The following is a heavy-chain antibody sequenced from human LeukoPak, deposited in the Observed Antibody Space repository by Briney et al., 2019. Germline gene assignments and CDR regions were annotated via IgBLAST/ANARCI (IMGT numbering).Heavy chain of an antibody. V-gene: IGHV3-48*03. Sequence: GGSLRLSCAASGFTFSSYEMNWVRQAPGKGLEWVSYISSSGSTIYYADSVKGRFTISRDNAKNTLYLQMNSLRAEDTAVYYCARQYSSGWVIFDYWGQGTLVTVSS. D-gene: IGHD6-19*01. CDR1: GFTFSSYE. CDR2: ISSSGSTI. CDR3: ARQYSSGWVIFDY. J-gene: IGHJ4*02.